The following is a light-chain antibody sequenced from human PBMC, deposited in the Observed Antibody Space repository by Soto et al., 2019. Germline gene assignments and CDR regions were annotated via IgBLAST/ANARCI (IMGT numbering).Light chain of an antibody. J-gene: IGLJ1*01. CDR2: EVI. CDR3: CSYTTSSTYV. V-gene: IGLV2-14*01. Sequence: QSVLAQPASVSGFPGRSITISCTGPSSDVGGYPYVSWYQQHPGKAPKLMIYEVINRPSGVSNRFSGSKSDNTASLTISGLQAEDEADYYCCSYTTSSTYVFGTGTKVTVL. CDR1: SSDVGGYPY.